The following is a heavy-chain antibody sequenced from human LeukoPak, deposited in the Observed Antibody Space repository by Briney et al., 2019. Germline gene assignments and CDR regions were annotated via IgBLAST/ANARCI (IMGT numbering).Heavy chain of an antibody. V-gene: IGHV4-39*01. CDR2: IHYSGNT. D-gene: IGHD3-3*01. CDR1: GGSTSSSNYY. Sequence: SETLSLTCTVSGGSTSSSNYYWGWIRQPPGKGLEWIGGIHYSGNTYYNPSLKSRVTISVDTSKNQFSLKLSSVTAADTAVYYCARLGAGPTYYDFGSGYSSFYFDYWGQGTLVTVSS. J-gene: IGHJ4*02. CDR3: ARLGAGPTYYDFGSGYSSFYFDY.